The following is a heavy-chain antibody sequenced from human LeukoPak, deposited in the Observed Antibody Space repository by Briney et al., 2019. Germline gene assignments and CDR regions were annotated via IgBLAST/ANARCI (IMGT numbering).Heavy chain of an antibody. CDR3: AKGGGSAWELLALDY. V-gene: IGHV3-23*01. CDR1: GFTFSSYA. D-gene: IGHD1-26*01. Sequence: PGGSLRLSCAASGFTFSSYAMSWVRQAPGKGLEWVSAISGSGGSTYYAASVKGRLTISRANSKNTLYLQMNSLRAEDTAVYYCAKGGGSAWELLALDYWGQGTLVTVSS. CDR2: ISGSGGST. J-gene: IGHJ4*02.